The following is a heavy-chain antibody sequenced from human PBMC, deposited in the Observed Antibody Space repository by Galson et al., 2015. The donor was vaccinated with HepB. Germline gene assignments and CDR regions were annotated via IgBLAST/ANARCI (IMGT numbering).Heavy chain of an antibody. CDR3: AKVPSLYYDSSGYKYYFDY. V-gene: IGHV3-23*01. CDR1: GFTFSSYA. D-gene: IGHD3-22*01. CDR2: ISGSGGST. J-gene: IGHJ4*02. Sequence: SLRLSCAASGFTFSSYAMSWVRQAPGKGLEWVSAISGSGGSTYYADSVKGRFTISRDNSKNTLYLQMNSLRAEDTAVYYCAKVPSLYYDSSGYKYYFDYWGQGTLVTVSS.